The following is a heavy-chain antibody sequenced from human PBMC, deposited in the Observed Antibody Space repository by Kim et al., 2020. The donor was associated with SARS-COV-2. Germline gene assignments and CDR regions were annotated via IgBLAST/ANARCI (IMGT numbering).Heavy chain of an antibody. V-gene: IGHV4-31*03. CDR2: IYYSGST. Sequence: SETLSLTCTVSGGSISSGGYYWSWIRQHPGKGLEWIGYIYYSGSTYYNPSLKSRVTISVDTSKNQFSLKLSTVTAADTAVYYCARGPEWLPDAFDIWGQGTMVTVSS. CDR3: ARGPEWLPDAFDI. D-gene: IGHD3-3*01. J-gene: IGHJ3*02. CDR1: GGSISSGGYY.